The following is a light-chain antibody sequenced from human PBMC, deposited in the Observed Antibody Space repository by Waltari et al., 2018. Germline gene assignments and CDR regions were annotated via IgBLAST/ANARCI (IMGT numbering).Light chain of an antibody. V-gene: IGLV2-14*01. Sequence: QSALTQPASVSGSPGQSITISCTGTSRDVGGYNFVSWYQQHPGKAPKLLIFEVYNRPSGVSNRFSGSKSGNTASLTISGLQAEDEADYYCCSYTSNSFSYVFGTGTKVTVL. CDR1: SRDVGGYNF. J-gene: IGLJ1*01. CDR2: EVY. CDR3: CSYTSNSFSYV.